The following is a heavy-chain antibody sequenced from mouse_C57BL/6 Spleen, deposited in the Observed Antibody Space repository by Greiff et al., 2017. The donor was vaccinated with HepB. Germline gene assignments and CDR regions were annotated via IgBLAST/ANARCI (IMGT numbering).Heavy chain of an antibody. V-gene: IGHV5-4*01. J-gene: IGHJ2*01. CDR3: ARDQPGSSSFEY. Sequence: EVKLQESGGGLVKPGGSLKLSCAASGFTFSSYAMSWVRQTPEKRLEWVATISDGGSYTYYPDNVKGRFTISRDNAKNNLYLQMSHLKSEDTAMYYCARDQPGSSSFEYWGQGTTLTVSS. CDR2: ISDGGSYT. CDR1: GFTFSSYA. D-gene: IGHD1-1*01.